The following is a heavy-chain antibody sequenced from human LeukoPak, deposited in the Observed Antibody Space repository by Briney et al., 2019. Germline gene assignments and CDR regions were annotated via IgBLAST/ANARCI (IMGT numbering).Heavy chain of an antibody. D-gene: IGHD3-22*01. CDR2: IGAYNGNT. CDR3: ARDLYYYDSSGYN. V-gene: IGHV1-18*01. J-gene: IGHJ4*02. Sequence: ASVKVSCKASGYTFSSYGINWVRQAPGQGLEWMGWIGAYNGNTNYAQKLQGRVTMTTDTSTSTAYMELRSLRSDDTAVYYCARDLYYYDSSGYNWGQGTLVTVSS. CDR1: GYTFSSYG.